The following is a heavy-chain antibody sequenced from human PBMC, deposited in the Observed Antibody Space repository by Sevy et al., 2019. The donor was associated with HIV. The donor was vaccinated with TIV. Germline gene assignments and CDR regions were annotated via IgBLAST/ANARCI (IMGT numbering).Heavy chain of an antibody. CDR2: IYYHGHT. J-gene: IGHJ6*02. D-gene: IGHD6-13*01. CDR1: GGSIVSSSYY. V-gene: IGHV4-39*01. Sequence: SETLSLTCSVSGGSIVSSSYYWNWIRQPPGKGLEWIGSIYYHGHTYYNPSLKSRLTISIDTSKNQFYLTLSSVTAADTSIYYCARSAAGHEYYYGLDVWGQGATVTVSS. CDR3: ARSAAGHEYYYGLDV.